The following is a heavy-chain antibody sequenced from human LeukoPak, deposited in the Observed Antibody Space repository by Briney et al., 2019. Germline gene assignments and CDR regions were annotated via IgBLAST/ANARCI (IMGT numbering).Heavy chain of an antibody. V-gene: IGHV3-30*03. J-gene: IGHJ4*02. CDR2: ISYDGSNK. D-gene: IGHD5-12*01. CDR1: GFTFSSYG. CDR3: ARERSGYDR. Sequence: PGGSLRLSCAASGFTFSSYGMHWVRQAPGKGLEWVAVISYDGSNKYYADSVKGRFTISRDNSKNTLYLQMNSLRAEDTAVYYCARERSGYDRWGQGTLVTVSS.